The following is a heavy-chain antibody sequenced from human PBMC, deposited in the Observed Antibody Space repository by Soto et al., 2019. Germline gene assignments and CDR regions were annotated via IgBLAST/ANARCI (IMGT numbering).Heavy chain of an antibody. CDR1: GGSGGSFSGYY. CDR2: INHSGST. Sequence: QVQLQQWGAGLLKPSETLSLTCAVYGGSGGSFSGYYWSWIRQPPGKGLEWIGEINHSGSTNYNPSLKSRLTRSLNSSKNQFSLKRSWGTAADTAVYDGARHNQERSGYYHYYYGMDGWGQGTTVTVSS. V-gene: IGHV4-34*01. CDR3: ARHNQERSGYYHYYYGMDG. J-gene: IGHJ6*02. D-gene: IGHD3-3*01.